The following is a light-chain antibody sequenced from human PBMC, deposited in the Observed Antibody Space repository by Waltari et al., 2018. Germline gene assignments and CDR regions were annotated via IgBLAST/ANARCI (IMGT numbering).Light chain of an antibody. CDR2: DAY. CDR1: QRVSSN. CDR3: QQYNNWPPAIT. Sequence: EIVMTQSPATLSVSPGERATLSCRASQRVSSNLAWYQQKPGQAPRLLIYDAYTRATGIPARFSGSGSGTEFTLTISSLQSEDFAVYYCQQYNNWPPAITFGQGTRLEIK. J-gene: IGKJ5*01. V-gene: IGKV3-15*01.